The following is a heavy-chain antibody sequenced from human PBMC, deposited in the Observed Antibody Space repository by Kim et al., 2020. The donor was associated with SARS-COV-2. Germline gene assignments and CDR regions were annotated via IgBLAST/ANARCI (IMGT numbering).Heavy chain of an antibody. J-gene: IGHJ4*02. Sequence: NYNPSLKSRVTISVDTSKNQFSLKLSSVTAADTAVYYCARGPSITDSYDYWGQGTLVTVSS. D-gene: IGHD2-2*01. CDR3: ARGPSITDSYDY. V-gene: IGHV4-34*01.